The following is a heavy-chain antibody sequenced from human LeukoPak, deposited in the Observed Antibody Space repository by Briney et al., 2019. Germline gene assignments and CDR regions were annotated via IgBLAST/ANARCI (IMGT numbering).Heavy chain of an antibody. CDR3: AKRPMTTVADYFDY. Sequence: GRSLRLSCAASGFTFSSYDLSWVRQAPGKGLEWVSAIRAGGGSTYYADSVKGQFTISRDNSKNTLYLQMNSLRAEDSAVYYCAKRPMTTVADYFDYWGQGTLVTVSS. V-gene: IGHV3-23*01. CDR1: GFTFSSYD. CDR2: IRAGGGST. D-gene: IGHD4-23*01. J-gene: IGHJ4*02.